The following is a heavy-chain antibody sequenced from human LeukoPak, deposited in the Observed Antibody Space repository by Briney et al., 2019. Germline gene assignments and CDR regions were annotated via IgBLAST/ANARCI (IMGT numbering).Heavy chain of an antibody. J-gene: IGHJ4*02. CDR3: ATQAATLLSYFDF. D-gene: IGHD2-15*01. CDR1: GFTFSSYA. CDR2: TSGSGGST. Sequence: GGSLRLSCAASGFTFSSYAMSWVRQSPGKGLEWVSATSGSGGSTYYADSVKGRFTISRDNPRNTLHLQMNSLRAEDTAVYYCATQAATLLSYFDFWGQGTLVTVSS. V-gene: IGHV3-23*01.